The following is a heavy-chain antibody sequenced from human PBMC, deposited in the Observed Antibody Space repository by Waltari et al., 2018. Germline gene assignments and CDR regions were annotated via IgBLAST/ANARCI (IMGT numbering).Heavy chain of an antibody. CDR1: GYTFTGHF. J-gene: IGHJ2*01. V-gene: IGHV1-2*06. Sequence: QVQLVQSGAEVKQPGASVKVSCKASGYTFTGHFMHLVRQAPGPGLEWMGRINPSSGDTNYAQKFQGRVTMTRDTSISAAYMELSRLTSDDTAVYYCASYSRGGYYTWLGYFDLWGRGTLVTVSS. CDR3: ASYSRGGYYTWLGYFDL. CDR2: INPSSGDT. D-gene: IGHD3-3*01.